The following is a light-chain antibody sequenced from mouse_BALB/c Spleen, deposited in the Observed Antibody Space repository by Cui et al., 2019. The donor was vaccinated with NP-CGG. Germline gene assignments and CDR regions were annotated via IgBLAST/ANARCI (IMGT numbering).Light chain of an antibody. CDR3: ALWYSNHWV. V-gene: IGLV1*01. CDR2: GTN. CDR1: TGAVTTSNY. Sequence: QALLPQEYALTTSPGETVTLTCRSSTGAVTTSNYANWVQEKPDHLFTGLIGGTNNRAPGVPARFSGSLIGDKAALTITGAQTEDEAIYFCALWYSNHWVFGGGTKLTVL. J-gene: IGLJ1*01.